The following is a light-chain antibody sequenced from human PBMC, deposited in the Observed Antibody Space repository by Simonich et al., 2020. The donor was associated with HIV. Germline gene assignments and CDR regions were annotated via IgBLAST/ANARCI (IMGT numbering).Light chain of an antibody. CDR3: VLYMGSGISV. V-gene: IGLV8-61*01. CDR1: SGSVSTSYY. CDR2: STT. Sequence: QTVVTQETSSSVSPGGTVTLTCALSSGSVSTSYYPTWYHQTPGQPPRTLIYSTTTRSSGVPDRFSGSILGNKAVLTITGAQADDEGDYYCVLYMGSGISVFGGGTKLTVL. J-gene: IGLJ3*02.